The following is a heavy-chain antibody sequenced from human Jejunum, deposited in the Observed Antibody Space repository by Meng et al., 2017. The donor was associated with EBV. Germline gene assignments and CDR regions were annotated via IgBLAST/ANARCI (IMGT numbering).Heavy chain of an antibody. V-gene: IGHV4-4*02. CDR3: ARVRCSGGSCFYFDY. J-gene: IGHJ4*02. Sequence: QVQLHQSGPGLVKPSEXLSLTCAVSGGSITSSDWWTWVRQPPGEGLEWIGEIYHDGSSNYSPSLKSRVTILLDKSENHFSLKLNSVTAADTAVYYCARVRCSGGSCFYFDYWGQGALVTVSS. CDR2: IYHDGSS. D-gene: IGHD2-15*01. CDR1: GGSITSSDW.